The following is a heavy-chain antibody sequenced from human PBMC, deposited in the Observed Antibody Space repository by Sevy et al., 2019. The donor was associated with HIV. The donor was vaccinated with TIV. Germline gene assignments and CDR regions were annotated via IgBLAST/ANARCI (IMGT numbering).Heavy chain of an antibody. V-gene: IGHV3-30-3*01. Sequence: GGSLRLSCAASGFTFSSYAMHWVRQAPGKGLEWVAVISYDGSNKYYADSVKGRFTISGDNSQNTLYLQMNSLRAEDTAVYYGAGSEHDYGDYGYFFVDYWGQGTLVTVSS. D-gene: IGHD4-17*01. J-gene: IGHJ4*02. CDR1: GFTFSSYA. CDR3: AGSEHDYGDYGYFFVDY. CDR2: ISYDGSNK.